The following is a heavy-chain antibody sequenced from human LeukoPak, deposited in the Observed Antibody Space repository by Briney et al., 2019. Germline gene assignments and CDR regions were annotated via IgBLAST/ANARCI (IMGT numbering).Heavy chain of an antibody. V-gene: IGHV1-18*01. CDR2: ISAYNGNT. Sequence: ASVKVSCKASGYTLTSYGISWVRQAPGEGLERRGWISAYNGNTKNVQKLQGRVTMTTDTYPSTDSLERRSLRSDDKGVYDWSGGTGTYYYDRSSWICPNYWGQGTLVSVSS. CDR3: SGGTGTYYYDRSSWICPNY. D-gene: IGHD3-22*01. CDR1: GYTLTSYG. J-gene: IGHJ4*02.